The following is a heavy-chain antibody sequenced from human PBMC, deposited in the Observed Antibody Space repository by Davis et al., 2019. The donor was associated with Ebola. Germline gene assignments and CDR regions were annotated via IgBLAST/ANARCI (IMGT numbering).Heavy chain of an antibody. CDR2: ISGSGGST. Sequence: PGGSLRLSCAASGFTFSSYAMSWVRQAPGKGLEWVSAISGSGGSTYYADSVKGRFTISRDNSKNTLYLQMNSLRAEDTAVYYCAKEGREVYYDFWSGSYYYMDVWGKGTTVTVSS. J-gene: IGHJ6*03. V-gene: IGHV3-23*01. CDR3: AKEGREVYYDFWSGSYYYMDV. D-gene: IGHD3-3*01. CDR1: GFTFSSYA.